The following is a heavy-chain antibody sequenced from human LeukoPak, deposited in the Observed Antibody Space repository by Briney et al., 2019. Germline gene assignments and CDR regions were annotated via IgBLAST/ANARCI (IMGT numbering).Heavy chain of an antibody. CDR1: GYTFTGYF. J-gene: IGHJ4*02. Sequence: GASVKVSCKASGYTFTGYFMHWVRQAPGQGLEWLGWINPNSGVTNYAQKFQGRVTMARDTSISTAYMELSRLRSDDTAVYYCARAGDEEYSSSWYPGPVGATPFDYWGQGTLVTVSS. CDR2: INPNSGVT. D-gene: IGHD6-13*01. CDR3: ARAGDEEYSSSWYPGPVGATPFDY. V-gene: IGHV1-2*02.